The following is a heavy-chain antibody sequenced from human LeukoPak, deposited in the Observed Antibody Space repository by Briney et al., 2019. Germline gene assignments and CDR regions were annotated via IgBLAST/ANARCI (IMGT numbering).Heavy chain of an antibody. Sequence: ASVKVSCKASGYTFTGYYMHWVRQAPGQGREWMGWINPNSGGTNFAQKFQGRVTMTRDTSISTAYMELSRLRSDDTAVYYCARDYDSSGYYSYNWFDPWGQGTLVTVSS. D-gene: IGHD3-22*01. J-gene: IGHJ5*02. CDR2: INPNSGGT. V-gene: IGHV1-2*02. CDR1: GYTFTGYY. CDR3: ARDYDSSGYYSYNWFDP.